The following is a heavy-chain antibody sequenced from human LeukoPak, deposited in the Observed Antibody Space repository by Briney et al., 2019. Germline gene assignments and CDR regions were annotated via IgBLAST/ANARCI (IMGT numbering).Heavy chain of an antibody. Sequence: GGSLRLSCVASGSPFSSYWMTWVRQAPGKGLEWVANIKQDGSEKYYVDSVKGRFTISRDNAKNSLYLQMNSLRAEDTAVYYCARKVGDYWGQGTLVTVSS. J-gene: IGHJ4*02. V-gene: IGHV3-7*01. CDR3: ARKVGDY. CDR2: IKQDGSEK. D-gene: IGHD3-10*01. CDR1: GSPFSSYW.